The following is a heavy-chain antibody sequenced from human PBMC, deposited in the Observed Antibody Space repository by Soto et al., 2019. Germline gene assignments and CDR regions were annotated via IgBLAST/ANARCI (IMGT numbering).Heavy chain of an antibody. V-gene: IGHV4-39*01. CDR2: IYYSGST. CDR3: ARQDIVVVPAANFDY. D-gene: IGHD2-2*01. Sequence: QLQLQESGPGLVKPSETLSLTCTVSGGSISSSSYYWGWIRQPPGKGLEWIGSIYYSGSTYYNPSLKSRVTLSVDTSNNQFSLKLSAVTAADTAVYYCARQDIVVVPAANFDYWGQGTLVTVSS. J-gene: IGHJ4*02. CDR1: GGSISSSSYY.